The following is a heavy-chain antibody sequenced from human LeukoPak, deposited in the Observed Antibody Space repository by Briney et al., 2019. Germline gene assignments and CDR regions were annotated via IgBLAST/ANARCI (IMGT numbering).Heavy chain of an antibody. CDR2: IYYSGST. CDR3: ARARYSSSWYQGYWFDP. J-gene: IGHJ5*02. CDR1: GGSISSYY. Sequence: SETLSLTCTVSGGSISSYYWSWIRQPPGKGLEWIGYIYYSGSTNYNPSLKSRVTISVDTSKNQFSLKLSSVTAADTAVYYCARARYSSSWYQGYWFDPWGQGTLVTVSS. D-gene: IGHD6-13*01. V-gene: IGHV4-59*01.